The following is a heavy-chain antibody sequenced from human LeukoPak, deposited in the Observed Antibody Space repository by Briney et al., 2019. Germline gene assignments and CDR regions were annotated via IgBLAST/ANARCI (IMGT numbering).Heavy chain of an antibody. V-gene: IGHV3-74*01. J-gene: IGHJ3*02. CDR1: GFTLSSYW. Sequence: GGSLRLSCAVSGFTLSSYWMHWVRQLPGKGLVWVSRINSDGSGISYAGSVKGRFTISRDNAKNTLYLQMNSLRAEYTAVYYCARGNAHAFDIWGQGTMLTVSS. CDR3: ARGNAHAFDI. CDR2: INSDGSGI.